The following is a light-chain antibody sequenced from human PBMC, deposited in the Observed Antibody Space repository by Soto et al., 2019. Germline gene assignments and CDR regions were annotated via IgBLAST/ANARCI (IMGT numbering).Light chain of an antibody. CDR3: PSYDSSLSAYV. V-gene: IGLV1-40*01. CDR1: SSNIGAGYH. CDR2: DNN. Sequence: QSVLTQPPSVSGAPGQRVTISCTGGSSNIGAGYHVHWYQQLPRTAPKLLIFDNNNRPSGVPDRFSGSKSGTSASMAITGLPAEDEADYYCPSYDSSLSAYVFGTGTKVTVL. J-gene: IGLJ1*01.